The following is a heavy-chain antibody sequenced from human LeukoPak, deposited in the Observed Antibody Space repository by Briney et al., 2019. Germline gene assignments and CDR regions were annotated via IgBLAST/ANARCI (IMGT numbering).Heavy chain of an antibody. CDR2: ISGSGGST. CDR1: GFIFSSYA. D-gene: IGHD1-26*01. Sequence: GESLRLSCAAPGFIFSSYAMNWVRQAPGKGLEWVSGISGSGGSTFYADSVKGRFTISRDNSKNTAYLQMNSLRAEDTAVYYCAKDMSSDSGSWNGYFDYWGQRTLVTVSS. CDR3: AKDMSSDSGSWNGYFDY. V-gene: IGHV3-23*01. J-gene: IGHJ4*02.